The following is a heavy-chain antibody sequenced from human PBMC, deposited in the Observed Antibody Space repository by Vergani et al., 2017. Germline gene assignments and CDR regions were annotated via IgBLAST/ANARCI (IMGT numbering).Heavy chain of an antibody. D-gene: IGHD2-21*01. Sequence: EVQLVESAGGIVKPGGSLRLSCVASGFSFRNAWMNWVRRTPGKGLEWVGRIKSTFDRGTTDYAAAVKGRFTIARDDSKNTLFLQMNGLKTEDIGVYYCTTDPRYCGDGSCYWLRDHHYYGMDVWGQGTTVTVSS. V-gene: IGHV3-15*07. CDR3: TTDPRYCGDGSCYWLRDHHYYGMDV. CDR2: IKSTFDRGTT. J-gene: IGHJ6*02. CDR1: GFSFRNAW.